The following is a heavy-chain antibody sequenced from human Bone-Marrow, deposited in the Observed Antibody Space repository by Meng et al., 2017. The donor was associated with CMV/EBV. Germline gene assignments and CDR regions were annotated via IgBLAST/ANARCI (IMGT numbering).Heavy chain of an antibody. CDR1: GFTFSSYG. J-gene: IGHJ3*02. Sequence: GESLKISCAASGFTFSSYGMHWVRQAPGKGLEWVSVIYSGGSTYYADSVKGRFTISRDNSKNTLYLQMNSLRAEDTAVYYCARAENYDFWSGLGAFDIWGQGTMVTVSS. CDR2: IYSGGST. V-gene: IGHV3-53*01. D-gene: IGHD3-3*01. CDR3: ARAENYDFWSGLGAFDI.